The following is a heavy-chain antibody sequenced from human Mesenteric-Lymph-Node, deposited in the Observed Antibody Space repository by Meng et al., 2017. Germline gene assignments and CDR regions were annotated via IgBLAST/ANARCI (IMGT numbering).Heavy chain of an antibody. CDR1: GLTFSNYG. J-gene: IGHJ4*02. CDR3: ARGISGFNAVDF. Sequence: GESLKISCAASGLTFSNYGMHWVRQVPGKGLEWVAIIHYDGSNANYADSVKGRFTISRDNSRNTLYLQMNSLRAEDTAVYYCARGISGFNAVDFWGQGTLVTVSS. V-gene: IGHV3-30*02. D-gene: IGHD1-20*01. CDR2: IHYDGSNA.